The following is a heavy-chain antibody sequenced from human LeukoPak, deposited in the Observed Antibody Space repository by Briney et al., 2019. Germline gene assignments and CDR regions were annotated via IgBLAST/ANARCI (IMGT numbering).Heavy chain of an antibody. D-gene: IGHD6-13*01. V-gene: IGHV2-5*02. CDR3: AHTRRNWYSSSWYGGGPYNWFDP. J-gene: IGHJ5*02. CDR2: IYWDDDK. CDR1: GSSLSTSGVG. Sequence: SGPTLVKPTQTLTLTCTFSGSSLSTSGVGVGWIRQPPGKALEWLALIYWDDDKRYSPSLKSRLTITKDTSKNQVVLTMTNMDPVDTATYYCAHTRRNWYSSSWYGGGPYNWFDPWGQGTLVTVSS.